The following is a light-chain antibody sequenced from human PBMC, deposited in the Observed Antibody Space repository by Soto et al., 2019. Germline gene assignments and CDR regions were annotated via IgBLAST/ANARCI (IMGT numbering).Light chain of an antibody. CDR2: DVS. V-gene: IGLV2-11*01. CDR3: CSYAGSSV. CDR1: SSDVGGYNY. J-gene: IGLJ2*01. Sequence: QSALTQPRSVSGSPGQSVTISCTGTSSDVGGYNYVSWYQQHPGEAPRLMVYDVSKRPSGVPDRFSGSRSGSTASLTISGLQADDEADYYCCSYAGSSVFGGGTKVTVL.